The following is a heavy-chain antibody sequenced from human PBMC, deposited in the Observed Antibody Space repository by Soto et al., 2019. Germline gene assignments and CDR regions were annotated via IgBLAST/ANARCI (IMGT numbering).Heavy chain of an antibody. V-gene: IGHV3-23*01. CDR1: GFTFSSYA. J-gene: IGHJ5*02. D-gene: IGHD3-22*01. CDR3: AKDRYYYDSTAGWFDP. CDR2: ISGSGGST. Sequence: SGGSLRLSCAASGFTFSSYAMSWVRQAPGKGLEWVSAISGSGGSTYYADSVKGRFTISRDNSKNTLYLQMNSLRAEDTAVYYCAKDRYYYDSTAGWFDPWGQGTLVTVSS.